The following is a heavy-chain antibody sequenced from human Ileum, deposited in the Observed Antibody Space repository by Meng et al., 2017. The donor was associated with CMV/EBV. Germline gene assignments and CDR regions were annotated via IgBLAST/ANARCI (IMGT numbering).Heavy chain of an antibody. D-gene: IGHD3-10*01. CDR1: GFTFSTYW. CDR2: IYPDDSDT. J-gene: IGHJ6*02. V-gene: IGHV5-51*01. Sequence: GESLKISCSGSGFTFSTYWIGWVRQMPGKGLESMGIIYPDDSDTRYSPSFQGQVTISADKSISTAYLQWTSLKASDTAMYYCVRLSGEGHSLDNYGMDVWGQGTTVTVSS. CDR3: VRLSGEGHSLDNYGMDV.